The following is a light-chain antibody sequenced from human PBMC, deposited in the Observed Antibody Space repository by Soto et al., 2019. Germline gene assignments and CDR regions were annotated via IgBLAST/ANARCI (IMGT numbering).Light chain of an antibody. CDR2: GAS. Sequence: EIVMTQSPATLSVSPGERATLSCRASQSVSSNLAWYQQKPGQAPRLLIYGASTRATGIPARFSGSGSGTEFTLTISSLQSEDFAVDDCQQYNNWRPQTFGQGTKVEIK. V-gene: IGKV3-15*01. J-gene: IGKJ1*01. CDR3: QQYNNWRPQT. CDR1: QSVSSN.